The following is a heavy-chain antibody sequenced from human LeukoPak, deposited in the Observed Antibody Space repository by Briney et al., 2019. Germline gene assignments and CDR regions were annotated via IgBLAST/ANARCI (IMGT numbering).Heavy chain of an antibody. V-gene: IGHV3-21*01. CDR3: ARGIYYYDSKGFDY. D-gene: IGHD3-22*01. CDR2: ISSSSSYI. J-gene: IGHJ4*02. Sequence: PGGSLRLSCAASGFTFSSYGMNWVRQAPGKGLEWVSFISSSSSYIYYADSVKGRFTISRDNAKNSLYLQMNSLRAEDTAVYYCARGIYYYDSKGFDYWGQGTLVTVAS. CDR1: GFTFSSYG.